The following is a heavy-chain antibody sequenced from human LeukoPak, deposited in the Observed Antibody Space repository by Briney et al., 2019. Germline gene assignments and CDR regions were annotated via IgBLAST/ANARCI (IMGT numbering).Heavy chain of an antibody. D-gene: IGHD1-7*01. CDR2: ISYGGGNK. Sequence: GGSLRLSCAASGFTFSSYAMHWVRQAPGKGLEWVAVISYGGGNKYYADSVKGRFTISRDNAKNSLYLQMNSLRAEDTAVYYCATNWNYRFDYWGQGTLVTVSS. J-gene: IGHJ4*02. CDR1: GFTFSSYA. V-gene: IGHV3-30-3*01. CDR3: ATNWNYRFDY.